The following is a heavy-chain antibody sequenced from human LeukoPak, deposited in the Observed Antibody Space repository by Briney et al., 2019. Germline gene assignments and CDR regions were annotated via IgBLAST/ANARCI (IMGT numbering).Heavy chain of an antibody. V-gene: IGHV3-30*18. CDR1: GFTFSSYG. J-gene: IGHJ2*01. D-gene: IGHD2-2*01. Sequence: GGSLRLSCAASGFTFSSYGMHWVRQAPGKGLEWVAVISYDGSNKYYADSVKGRFTISRDNSKNTLYLQMNSLRAEDTAVYYCAKAGIVVVPAATLGYFDLWGRGTLVTVSS. CDR3: AKAGIVVVPAATLGYFDL. CDR2: ISYDGSNK.